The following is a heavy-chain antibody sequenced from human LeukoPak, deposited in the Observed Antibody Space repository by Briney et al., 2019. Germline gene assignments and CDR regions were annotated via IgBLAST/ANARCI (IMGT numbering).Heavy chain of an antibody. D-gene: IGHD3-3*01. J-gene: IGHJ6*03. CDR3: TTVGLYDFWSGYYIPPHYMDV. Sequence: GGSLRLSCAASGFTFSNAWMSWVRQAPGKGLEWVGRIKSKTDGGTTDYAAPVKGRFTISRDDSKNTLYLQKNSLKTEDTAVYYCTTVGLYDFWSGYYIPPHYMDVWGKGTTVTVSS. CDR1: GFTFSNAW. CDR2: IKSKTDGGTT. V-gene: IGHV3-15*01.